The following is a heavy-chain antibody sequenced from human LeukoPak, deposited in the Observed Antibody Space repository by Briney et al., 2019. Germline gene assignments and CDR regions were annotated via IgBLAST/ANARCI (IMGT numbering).Heavy chain of an antibody. CDR1: GGSISSSSDY. Sequence: SETLSLTCTVSGGSISSSSDYWGWIRQAPGKGLGWIGSIYYHENTYYNSSLKSRVTISVDTSKNQFSLKLNSVTAADTAVYFCARRAYSAAYWKHFDYWGQGTLVTVSS. V-gene: IGHV4-39*01. CDR3: ARRAYSAAYWKHFDY. D-gene: IGHD1-1*01. CDR2: IYYHENT. J-gene: IGHJ4*02.